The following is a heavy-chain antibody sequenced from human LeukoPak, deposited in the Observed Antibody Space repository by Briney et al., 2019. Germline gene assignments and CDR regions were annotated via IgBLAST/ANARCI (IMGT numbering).Heavy chain of an antibody. Sequence: GGSLRLSCAASGFTFSDHYMDWVRQAPGKGLEWVGRTRNKANSYTTEYAASVKGTFTISRDDSKNSLYLQMNSLKTEDTAVYYCARAGDSSGWYYFDYWGQGTLVTVSS. CDR2: TRNKANSYTT. CDR3: ARAGDSSGWYYFDY. V-gene: IGHV3-72*01. CDR1: GFTFSDHY. D-gene: IGHD6-19*01. J-gene: IGHJ4*02.